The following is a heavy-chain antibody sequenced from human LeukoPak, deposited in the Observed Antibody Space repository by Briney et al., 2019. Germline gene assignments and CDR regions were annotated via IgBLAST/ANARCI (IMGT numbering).Heavy chain of an antibody. CDR3: AKDILSGGSGSYNDAFDI. CDR1: GFTLSSYA. Sequence: PGGSLRLSCAASGFTLSSYAMSWVRQAPGKGLEWVSAISGSGGSTYYADSVKGRFTISRGNSKNTLYLQMNSLRAEDTAVYYCAKDILSGGSGSYNDAFDIWGQGTMVTVSS. D-gene: IGHD3-10*01. V-gene: IGHV3-23*01. CDR2: ISGSGGST. J-gene: IGHJ3*02.